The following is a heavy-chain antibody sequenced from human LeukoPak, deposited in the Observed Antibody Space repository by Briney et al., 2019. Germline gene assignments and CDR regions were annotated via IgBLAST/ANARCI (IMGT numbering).Heavy chain of an antibody. V-gene: IGHV4-59*08. CDR1: GDSITNSY. CDR2: SSYGGST. J-gene: IGHJ5*01. CDR3: AKRIIEARENGDSNWLDP. D-gene: IGHD4-17*01. Sequence: SETLSLTCTVSGDSITNSYWNWIRQPPGRGLEWIGRSSYGGSTNYNPSLKSRVIISRDTSKNQFSLELTSVTAAGTAIYYCAKRIIEARENGDSNWLDPWGQGTLVTVSS.